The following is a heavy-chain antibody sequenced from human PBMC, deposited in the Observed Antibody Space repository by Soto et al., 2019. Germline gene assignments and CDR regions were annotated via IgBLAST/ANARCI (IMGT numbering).Heavy chain of an antibody. J-gene: IGHJ6*02. V-gene: IGHV1-69*13. Sequence: GASVKVSCKASGGTFSSYAISWVRQAPGQGLEWMGGIIPIFGTANYAQKFQGRVTITADESTSTAYMELSSLRSEDTAVYYCAIGPGWPDDYDYYYGMDVWGQGTTLTVSS. CDR1: GGTFSSYA. CDR3: AIGPGWPDDYDYYYGMDV. D-gene: IGHD6-19*01. CDR2: IIPIFGTA.